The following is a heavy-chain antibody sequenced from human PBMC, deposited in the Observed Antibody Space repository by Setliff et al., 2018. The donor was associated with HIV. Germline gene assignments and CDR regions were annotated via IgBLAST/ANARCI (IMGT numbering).Heavy chain of an antibody. CDR1: GGTFSSYA. Sequence: SVKVSCKASGGTFSSYAISWVRQAPGQGLEWMGGIIPIFGTANYAQKFQGRVAITRDTSASTAYMELSSLRSEDTAVYYCARHDSFASDFDYWGQGTLVTVSS. D-gene: IGHD1-1*01. J-gene: IGHJ4*02. CDR3: ARHDSFASDFDY. V-gene: IGHV1-69*05. CDR2: IIPIFGTA.